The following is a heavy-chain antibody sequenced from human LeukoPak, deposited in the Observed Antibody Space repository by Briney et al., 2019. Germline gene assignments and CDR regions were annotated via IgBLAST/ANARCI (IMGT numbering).Heavy chain of an antibody. CDR3: ARGMGYFDWSYYYYYYMDV. Sequence: GASVKVSCKASGYTFTSYDINWVRQATGQGLEWMGWMNPNSGNTGYAQKFQGRVTMTRNTSISTAYMELSSLRSEDTAVYYWARGMGYFDWSYYYYYYMDVWGKGTTVTVSS. CDR1: GYTFTSYD. J-gene: IGHJ6*03. CDR2: MNPNSGNT. D-gene: IGHD3-9*01. V-gene: IGHV1-8*01.